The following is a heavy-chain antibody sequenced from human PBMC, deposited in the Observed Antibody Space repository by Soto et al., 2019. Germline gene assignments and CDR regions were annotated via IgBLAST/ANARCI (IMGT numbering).Heavy chain of an antibody. CDR2: ISYDGSNK. CDR1: GFTFSSYG. Sequence: ESGGGVVQPGRSLRLSCAASGFTFSSYGMHWVRQAPGKGLEWVAVISYDGSNKYYADSVKGRFTISRDNSKNTLYLQMNSLRAEDTAVYYCAKDASGSTEIYYYGMDVWGQGTTVTVSS. D-gene: IGHD6-19*01. CDR3: AKDASGSTEIYYYGMDV. J-gene: IGHJ6*02. V-gene: IGHV3-30*18.